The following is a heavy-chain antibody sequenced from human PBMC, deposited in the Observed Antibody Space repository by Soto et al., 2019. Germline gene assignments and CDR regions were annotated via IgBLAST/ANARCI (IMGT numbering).Heavy chain of an antibody. CDR1: GGSISDDY. V-gene: IGHV4-59*01. D-gene: IGHD2-2*02. CDR3: AINRLYPHDGMDG. CDR2: IHYSGST. J-gene: IGHJ6*02. Sequence: PEETLSLTCTVSGGSISDDYWSWIRQTPGKELEWIGYIHYSGSTNYNPSLKSRVTISVDTSKNQLSLKLNSVTAADTAVYYCAINRLYPHDGMDGWSLGTTVTVS.